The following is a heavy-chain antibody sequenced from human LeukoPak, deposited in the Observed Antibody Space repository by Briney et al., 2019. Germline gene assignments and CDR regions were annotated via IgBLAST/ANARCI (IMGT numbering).Heavy chain of an antibody. J-gene: IGHJ6*02. CDR1: GGSISSYY. CDR3: ARTCGGDCYFPRGMDV. D-gene: IGHD2-21*02. Sequence: SSETLSLTCTVPGGSISSYYWSWIRQPPGKGLEWIGYIYYSGSTNYNPSLKSRVTISVDTSKNQFSLKLSSVTAADTAVYYCARTCGGDCYFPRGMDVWGQGTTVTVSS. V-gene: IGHV4-59*01. CDR2: IYYSGST.